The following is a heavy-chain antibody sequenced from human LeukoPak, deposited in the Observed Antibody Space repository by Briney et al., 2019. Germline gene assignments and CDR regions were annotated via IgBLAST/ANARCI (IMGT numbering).Heavy chain of an antibody. Sequence: SQTLSLTCTVSGGSISIGDYSWTWIRQTPGQGPEWIGNIYNTGSTHFNPSLRSRLSLSLDTSKNQFSLKLNSVTAADTAVYYCARGYSDYSLGYWGQGSLVIVSS. CDR1: GGSISIGDYS. D-gene: IGHD4-11*01. J-gene: IGHJ4*02. V-gene: IGHV4-30-4*01. CDR2: IYNTGST. CDR3: ARGYSDYSLGY.